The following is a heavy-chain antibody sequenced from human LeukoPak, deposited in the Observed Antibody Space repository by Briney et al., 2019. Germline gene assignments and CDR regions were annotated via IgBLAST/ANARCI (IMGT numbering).Heavy chain of an antibody. CDR1: GFTFSDYY. D-gene: IGHD6-13*01. Sequence: GGSLRLSCAASGFTFSDYYMSWIRQAPGKGLEWVSYISTSGSTMYYADSVKGRFTISRDNAENSLYLQMNSLRAEDTAVYYCARGWGSAALIFDYWGQGTLVTVSS. CDR2: ISTSGSTM. V-gene: IGHV3-11*01. J-gene: IGHJ4*02. CDR3: ARGWGSAALIFDY.